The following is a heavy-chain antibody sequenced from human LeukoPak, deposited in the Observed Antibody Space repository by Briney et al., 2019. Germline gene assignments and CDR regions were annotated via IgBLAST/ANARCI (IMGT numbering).Heavy chain of an antibody. CDR1: GYTFTSYY. Sequence: ASVKVSCKASGYTFTSYYMHWVRQAPGQGLEWMGLINPTGGSTGYAQKFQGRVTMTRDMSTSTGYMELSSLRSEDTAIYYCARDNSVGDNAWWFDPWGQGTLVTVSS. D-gene: IGHD1-26*01. CDR3: ARDNSVGDNAWWFDP. CDR2: INPTGGST. V-gene: IGHV1-46*01. J-gene: IGHJ5*02.